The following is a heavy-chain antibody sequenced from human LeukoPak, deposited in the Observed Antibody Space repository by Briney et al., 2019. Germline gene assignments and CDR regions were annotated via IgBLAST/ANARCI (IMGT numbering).Heavy chain of an antibody. V-gene: IGHV4-39*01. CDR1: GDSIRSSIYY. J-gene: IGHJ4*02. Sequence: SETLSLTCGVSGDSIRSSIYYWGWIRQPPGKGLEWFGSVYYDGSAHYNPSLKSRVTISVDTSKNQLSLKLSSVTAADTAVYYCARPLTRGGTYYVWGQGTLVTVSS. CDR2: VYYDGSA. D-gene: IGHD1-26*01. CDR3: ARPLTRGGTYYV.